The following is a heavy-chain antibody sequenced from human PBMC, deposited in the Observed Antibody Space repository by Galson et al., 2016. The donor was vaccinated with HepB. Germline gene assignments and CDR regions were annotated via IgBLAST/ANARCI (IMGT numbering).Heavy chain of an antibody. CDR2: IDTDGRSS. V-gene: IGHV3-74*01. Sequence: SLRLSCAASGFSFSSYWMYWVRQAPGQGLVWVSHIDTDGRSSYYADSVKGRFTISRDNAGNTLPLKMNSLRSEDTAVYFCVRDGPFSDMDLDVWGKGTTVTVSS. CDR3: VRDGPFSDMDLDV. J-gene: IGHJ6*04. D-gene: IGHD2-15*01. CDR1: GFSFSSYW.